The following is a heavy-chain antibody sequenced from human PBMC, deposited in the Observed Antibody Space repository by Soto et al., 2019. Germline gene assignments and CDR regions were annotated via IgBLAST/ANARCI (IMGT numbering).Heavy chain of an antibody. D-gene: IGHD6-25*01. V-gene: IGHV4-34*01. CDR2: INHSGST. CDR1: GGSFSGYY. Sequence: PSETLSLTCAVYGGSFSGYYWSWIRQPPGKGLEWIGEINHSGSTNYNPSLKSRVTISVDTSKNQFSLKLSPVTAADTAVYYCARMLRGSSGNDYWGQGTLVTVSS. J-gene: IGHJ4*02. CDR3: ARMLRGSSGNDY.